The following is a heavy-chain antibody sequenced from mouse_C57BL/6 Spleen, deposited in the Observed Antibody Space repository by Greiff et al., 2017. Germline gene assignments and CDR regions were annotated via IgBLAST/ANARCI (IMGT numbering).Heavy chain of an antibody. CDR2: IYPGDGDT. V-gene: IGHV1-80*01. CDR3: TRGNWVYAMDY. D-gene: IGHD4-1*01. J-gene: IGHJ4*01. Sequence: SGAELVKPGASVKISCKASGYAFSSYWMNWVKQRPGKGLEWIGQIYPGDGDTNYNGKFKGKATLTADKSSSTAYMQLSSLTSEDSAVYFCTRGNWVYAMDYWGQGTSVTVSS. CDR1: GYAFSSYW.